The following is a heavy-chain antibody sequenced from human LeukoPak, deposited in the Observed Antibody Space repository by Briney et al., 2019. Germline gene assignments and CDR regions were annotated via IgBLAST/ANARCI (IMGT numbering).Heavy chain of an antibody. CDR1: RGAFSGYY. CDR3: ARESAGTVGWFDA. CDR2: INHSGST. V-gene: IGHV4-34*01. D-gene: IGHD6-13*01. Sequence: PSETLSLTCAVYRGAFSGYYWSWIRQPPGKGREWIGEINHSGSTNYNPSLKSRVTISVDTPKNQFSLKLSPVSVADTAVYYCARESAGTVGWFDAWRQGTLVTVSS. J-gene: IGHJ5*02.